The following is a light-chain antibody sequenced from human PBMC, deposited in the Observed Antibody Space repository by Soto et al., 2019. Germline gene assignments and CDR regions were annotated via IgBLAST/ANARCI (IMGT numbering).Light chain of an antibody. Sequence: QSALTQPASVSGSPGQSITISCTGTSSDVGDYNYVSWYQQHPCKAPKLMIYEVSNRPSGVSNRLSGSTSGNTASLSISGLQTEDEADYYCTSYTRSSTLVFGGGTKLTVL. V-gene: IGLV2-14*01. CDR3: TSYTRSSTLV. CDR2: EVS. CDR1: SSDVGDYNY. J-gene: IGLJ2*01.